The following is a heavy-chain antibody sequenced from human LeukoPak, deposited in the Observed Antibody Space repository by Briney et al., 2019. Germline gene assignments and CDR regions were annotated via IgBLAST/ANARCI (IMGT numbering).Heavy chain of an antibody. CDR3: ARSRKSKYYYDSSGYNRWFDP. Sequence: ASVKVSCKASGGTFSSHAISWVRQAPGQGLEWMGGIIPIFGTANYAQKFQGRVTITTDESTSTAYMELSSLGSEDTAVYYCARSRKSKYYYDSSGYNRWFDPWGQGTLVTVSS. CDR2: IIPIFGTA. D-gene: IGHD3-22*01. J-gene: IGHJ5*02. V-gene: IGHV1-69*05. CDR1: GGTFSSHA.